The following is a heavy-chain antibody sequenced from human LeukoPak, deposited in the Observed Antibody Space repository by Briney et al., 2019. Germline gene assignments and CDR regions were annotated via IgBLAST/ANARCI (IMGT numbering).Heavy chain of an antibody. V-gene: IGHV3-23*01. CDR3: ARDPSSWGY. CDR1: GFTFSKYA. Sequence: GGSLRLSCAASGFTFSKYAMNWVRQGPGKGLEWVSGIDASGGVTYYADSVKGRFTISRDNSKNTLYLQMNSLRAEDTAVYYCARDPSSWGYWGQGTLVTVSS. D-gene: IGHD6-13*01. CDR2: IDASGGVT. J-gene: IGHJ4*02.